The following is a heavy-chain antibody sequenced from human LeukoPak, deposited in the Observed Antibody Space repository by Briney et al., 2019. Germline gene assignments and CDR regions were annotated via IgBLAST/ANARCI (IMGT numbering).Heavy chain of an antibody. CDR3: AKDLATKYSFDY. CDR2: ISFDGSKK. CDR1: GFTFSSDA. J-gene: IGHJ4*02. D-gene: IGHD1-26*01. Sequence: PGGSLRLSCAASGFTFSSDAMHWVRQAPGKGLEWVAFISFDGSKKYFADSVKGRFTISRDNSKNTLYLQMNSLRAEDTAVYYCAKDLATKYSFDYWGQGTLVTVSS. V-gene: IGHV3-30*18.